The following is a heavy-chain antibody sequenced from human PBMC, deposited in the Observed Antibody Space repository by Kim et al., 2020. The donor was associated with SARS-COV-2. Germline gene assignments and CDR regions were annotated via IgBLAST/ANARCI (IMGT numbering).Heavy chain of an antibody. V-gene: IGHV3-30*18. D-gene: IGHD6-13*01. J-gene: IGHJ6*02. Sequence: GGSLRLSCAASGFTFSSYGMHWVRQAPGKGLEWVAVISYDGSNKYYADSVKGRFTISRDNSKNTLYLQMNSLRAEDTAVYYCAKGYSSSWYGRYYYGMDVWGQGTTVTVSS. CDR3: AKGYSSSWYGRYYYGMDV. CDR1: GFTFSSYG. CDR2: ISYDGSNK.